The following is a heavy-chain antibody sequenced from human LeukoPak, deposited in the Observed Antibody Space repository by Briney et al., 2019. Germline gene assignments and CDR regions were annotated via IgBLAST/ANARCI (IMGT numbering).Heavy chain of an antibody. D-gene: IGHD3-10*01. CDR2: IYTSGST. J-gene: IGHJ3*02. V-gene: IGHV4-61*02. CDR3: ARAIIYEAFDI. CDR1: GGSISSGSYY. Sequence: SQTLSLTCTVSGGSISSGSYYWSWIRQPTGKGLEWIGRIYTSGSTNYNPSLKSRVTISVDTSKNQFSLKLSSVTAADTAVYYCARAIIYEAFDIWGQGTMVTVSS.